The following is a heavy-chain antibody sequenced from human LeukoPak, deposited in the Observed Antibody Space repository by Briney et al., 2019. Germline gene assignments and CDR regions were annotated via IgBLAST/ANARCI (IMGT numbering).Heavy chain of an antibody. CDR1: GFTFSSYN. J-gene: IGHJ5*02. CDR3: TTDSVGR. CDR2: IKSKTDGGPT. Sequence: GGSLRLSCAASGFTFSSYNINWVRQAPGKGLEWVGRIKSKTDGGPTDYAAAVKGRFTISRDDSENTLYLQMDSLKTEDTAVYYCTTDSVGRWGQGTLVTVSS. V-gene: IGHV3-15*01.